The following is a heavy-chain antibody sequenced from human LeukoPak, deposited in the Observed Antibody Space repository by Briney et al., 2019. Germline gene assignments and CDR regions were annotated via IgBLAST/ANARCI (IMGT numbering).Heavy chain of an antibody. V-gene: IGHV3-23*01. CDR3: AKDRPPGSSGFDC. D-gene: IGHD3-10*01. Sequence: GGSLRLSCAASGFTFNNYAMTWVRQAPGKGLEWISAITGSGDNVYYADSVKCRLTISRDNSKNTLYLQMSSLRAEDTAVYYCAKDRPPGSSGFDCWGQGTLVIVSS. CDR2: ITGSGDNV. J-gene: IGHJ4*02. CDR1: GFTFNNYA.